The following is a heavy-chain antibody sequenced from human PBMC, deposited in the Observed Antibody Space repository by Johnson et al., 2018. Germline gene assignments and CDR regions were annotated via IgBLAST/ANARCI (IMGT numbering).Heavy chain of an antibody. J-gene: IGHJ6*03. CDR1: GFTFSNAW. Sequence: VQLVESGGGLVKPGGSLRLSCAASGFTFSNAWMNWVRQAPGKGLEWVGRIKSKTDGGTTDYAAHVKGRFTISRDDSKNTLYLQMNSLKNEDTAVNYCHVAAAGIYYYYYMDCWGKGTTVTVSS. V-gene: IGHV3-15*07. CDR2: IKSKTDGGTT. CDR3: HVAAAGIYYYYYMDC. D-gene: IGHD6-13*01.